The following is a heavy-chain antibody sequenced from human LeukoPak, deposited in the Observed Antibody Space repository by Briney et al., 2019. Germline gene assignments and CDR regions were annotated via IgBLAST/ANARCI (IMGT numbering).Heavy chain of an antibody. Sequence: GGSLRLSCAASGFTFTSYAMTWVRQAPGKGLEWVSGISGSGSDTYYADSVNGRFTIFRDNSKNTLYLQMHSLRAEDTAIYYCAKYVRWSKGFDYWGQGTLVTVSS. J-gene: IGHJ4*02. CDR3: AKYVRWSKGFDY. D-gene: IGHD2-15*01. V-gene: IGHV3-23*01. CDR1: GFTFTSYA. CDR2: ISGSGSDT.